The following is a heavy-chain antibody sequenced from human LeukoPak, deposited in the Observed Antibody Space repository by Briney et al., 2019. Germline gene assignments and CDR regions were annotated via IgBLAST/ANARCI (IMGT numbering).Heavy chain of an antibody. V-gene: IGHV5-51*01. CDR2: IYPADSDT. J-gene: IGHJ3*02. CDR3: ARRPPTVVTLSRDALHI. D-gene: IGHD4-23*01. CDR1: GYPFYNYW. Sequence: GESLQISCKGSGYPFYNYWIGWVRPMPGKGLEWMGTIYPADSDTTYSPSFRGQVTISADKSINTAYLHLSSLKPSDTAMYYCARRPPTVVTLSRDALHIWGQGTMVIVSS.